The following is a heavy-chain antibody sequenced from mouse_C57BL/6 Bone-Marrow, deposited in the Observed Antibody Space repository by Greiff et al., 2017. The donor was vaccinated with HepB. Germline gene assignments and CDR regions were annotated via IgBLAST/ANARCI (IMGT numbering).Heavy chain of an antibody. V-gene: IGHV5-17*01. CDR1: GFTFSDYG. CDR3: ATNWRGYYAMDY. CDR2: ISSGSSTI. D-gene: IGHD4-1*02. J-gene: IGHJ4*01. Sequence: EVKLMESGGGLVKPGGSLKLSCAASGFTFSDYGLHWVRQAPEKGLEWVAYISSGSSTIYYADTVKGRFTISRDNAKYTLFLQMTSLRSEDTAMYDCATNWRGYYAMDYWGQGTSVTVSS.